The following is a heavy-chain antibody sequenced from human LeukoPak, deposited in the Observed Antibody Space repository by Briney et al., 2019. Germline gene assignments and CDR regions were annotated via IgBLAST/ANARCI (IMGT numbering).Heavy chain of an antibody. CDR1: GFTVSRDY. Sequence: HPGGSLRLSCAASGFTVSRDYMNWVRQAPGKGLEWVSVIYSGGRTYYADSVKGRFTISRDNARNSLYLQMNSLRAEDTAVYYCARDNYDSSGPYYFDYWGQGTLVTVSS. D-gene: IGHD3-22*01. J-gene: IGHJ4*02. CDR3: ARDNYDSSGPYYFDY. V-gene: IGHV3-66*01. CDR2: IYSGGRT.